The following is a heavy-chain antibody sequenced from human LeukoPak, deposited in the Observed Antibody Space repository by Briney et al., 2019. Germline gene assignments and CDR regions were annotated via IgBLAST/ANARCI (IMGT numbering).Heavy chain of an antibody. CDR2: ISTSGSST. CDR1: GFTFSDFY. D-gene: IGHD3-16*01. Sequence: GGPLRLSCAASGFTFSDFYMTWIRQAPGKGLEWVSYISTSGSSTNYADSLKGRFTISRDNAKKSLYLQMNTLRGDDTAVYYCARLGGWSFDYWGQGTLVTVSS. CDR3: ARLGGWSFDY. J-gene: IGHJ4*02. V-gene: IGHV3-11*03.